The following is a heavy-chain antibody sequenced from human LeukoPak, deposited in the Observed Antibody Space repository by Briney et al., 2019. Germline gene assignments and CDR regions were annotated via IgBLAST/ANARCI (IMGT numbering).Heavy chain of an antibody. CDR2: IYTSVSI. J-gene: IGHJ6*03. V-gene: IGHV4-4*07. D-gene: IGHD3-22*01. CDR3: ARVGVLSIVVVSTSHYYSYMDV. CDR1: GGSISSYY. Sequence: SETLSLTCTVSGGSISSYYWSWIRQPAGKGLEWIGRIYTSVSINYNPSLKSRVTMSVDTSKNQFSLKLSSVTAADTAVYYCARVGVLSIVVVSTSHYYSYMDVWGKGTTVTVS.